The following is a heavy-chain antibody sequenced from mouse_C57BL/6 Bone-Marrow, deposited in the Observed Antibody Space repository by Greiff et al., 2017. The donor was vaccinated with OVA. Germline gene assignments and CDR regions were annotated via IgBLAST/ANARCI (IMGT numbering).Heavy chain of an antibody. V-gene: IGHV7-1*01. CDR2: SRNKANDYTT. CDR3: ARDHYGSSYVWFAY. J-gene: IGHJ3*01. D-gene: IGHD1-1*01. Sequence: DVKLVESGGGLVQSGRSLRLSCATSGFTFSDFYMEWVRQAPGKGLEWIAASRNKANDYTTEYSASVKGRFIVSRDTSQSILYLQMNALRAEDTAIYYCARDHYGSSYVWFAYWGQGTLVTVSA. CDR1: GFTFSDFY.